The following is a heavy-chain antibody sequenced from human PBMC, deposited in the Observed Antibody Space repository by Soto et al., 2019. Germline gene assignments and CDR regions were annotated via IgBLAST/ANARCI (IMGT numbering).Heavy chain of an antibody. J-gene: IGHJ4*02. Sequence: ASVKVSCTASGGTFSSYAISWVRQAPGQGLEWMGGIIPIFGTANYAQKFQGRVTITADESTSTAYMELSSLRSEDTAVYYCARDRYADYGDPFRIDYWGQGTLVTVSS. CDR3: ARDRYADYGDPFRIDY. CDR2: IIPIFGTA. V-gene: IGHV1-69*13. D-gene: IGHD4-17*01. CDR1: GGTFSSYA.